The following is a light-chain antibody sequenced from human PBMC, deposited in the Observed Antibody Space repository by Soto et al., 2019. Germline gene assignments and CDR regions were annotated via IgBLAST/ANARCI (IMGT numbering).Light chain of an antibody. CDR3: SSYKSSSTA. Sequence: QSALTQPASVSGSPGQSITISCTGTSSDVGGYNYVSWYQQHPGKAPKLMIYDVSNRPSGVSNRFSGSKSGNTASLTISGLQAEDEADYYCSSYKSSSTAFGGGTKLTVL. CDR1: SSDVGGYNY. CDR2: DVS. J-gene: IGLJ2*01. V-gene: IGLV2-14*01.